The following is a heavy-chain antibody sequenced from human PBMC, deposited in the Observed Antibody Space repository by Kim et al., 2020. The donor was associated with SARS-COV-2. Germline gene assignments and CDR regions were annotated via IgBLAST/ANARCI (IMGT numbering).Heavy chain of an antibody. CDR1: GNIFNRYV. CDR3: AGGFCKDVNCFNWFDP. V-gene: IGHV1-3*01. D-gene: IGHD2-15*01. CDR2: INAANGNT. J-gene: IGHJ5*02. Sequence: ASVKVSCKASGNIFNRYVMHWVRQAPGQSLEWMGWINAANGNTKYSQKFQGRVTITWDTSARTAYMDLSSLTSEDTAVYYCAGGFCKDVNCFNWFDPWGQGTLVTASS.